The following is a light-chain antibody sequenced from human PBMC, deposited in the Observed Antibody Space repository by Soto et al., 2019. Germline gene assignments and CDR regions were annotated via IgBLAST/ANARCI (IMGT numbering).Light chain of an antibody. J-gene: IGKJ1*01. CDR3: QQTSIIPWT. Sequence: DIQMTQSASSLSASVGDRVTIPCRASQSVSSYVNWYQHKPGKAPKLLIFTTSSLESGVASRFSGSGSGIDFTLTISSLHPEDFATYYCQQTSIIPWTFGQGNTVEF. CDR1: QSVSSY. V-gene: IGKV1-39*01. CDR2: TTS.